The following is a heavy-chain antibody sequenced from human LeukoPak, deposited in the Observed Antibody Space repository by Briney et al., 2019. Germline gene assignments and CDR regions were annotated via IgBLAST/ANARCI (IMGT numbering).Heavy chain of an antibody. Sequence: GGSLRLSCEASGLSFSDYAMSWVRQAPGKGLELVSSISGSGGSTYYADFVKDRASISRDSSKNTVYLRLNSLRAEDSAVYFCAKGGQNFDFWRFDYWGQGTVVTVSS. CDR2: ISGSGGST. CDR3: AKGGQNFDFWRFDY. J-gene: IGHJ4*02. D-gene: IGHD3-3*01. CDR1: GLSFSDYA. V-gene: IGHV3-23*01.